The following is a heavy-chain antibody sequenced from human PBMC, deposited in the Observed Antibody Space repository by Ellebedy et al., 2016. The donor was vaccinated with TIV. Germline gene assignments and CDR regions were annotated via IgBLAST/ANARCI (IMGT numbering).Heavy chain of an antibody. D-gene: IGHD3-10*01. CDR1: GFTFTSYG. CDR2: IRYDGSKK. Sequence: PGGSLRLSCAASGFTFTSYGMHWVRQAPGKGLERVAFIRYDGSKKNYADSVKGRFTIPRDNSKNTLSLEMNSLRADDTAVYYCAKDWDYYGWGSYYEYWGLGTLVTVSS. V-gene: IGHV3-30*02. CDR3: AKDWDYYGWGSYYEY. J-gene: IGHJ4*02.